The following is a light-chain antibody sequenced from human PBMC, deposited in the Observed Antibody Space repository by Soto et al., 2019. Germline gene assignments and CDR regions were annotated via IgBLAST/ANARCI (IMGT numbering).Light chain of an antibody. Sequence: DIQMTQSPSTLSGAVGDRVTITCRASQTISSLLAWYQQKPGKAPKLLIYKAVTLKSGVPSRFSGSGSGTEFTLTISSLQPDDVATYYCQHYNSYSEAFGQGTKVDIK. J-gene: IGKJ1*01. CDR3: QHYNSYSEA. CDR1: QTISSL. CDR2: KAV. V-gene: IGKV1-5*03.